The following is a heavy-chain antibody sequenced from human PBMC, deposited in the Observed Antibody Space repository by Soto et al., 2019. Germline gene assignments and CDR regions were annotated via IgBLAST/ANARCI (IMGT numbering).Heavy chain of an antibody. CDR1: GFTFSTYT. J-gene: IGHJ4*02. V-gene: IGHV3-21*01. D-gene: IGHD6-13*01. CDR3: ARVINQQLVGTGDY. CDR2: ISSGSSYI. Sequence: GGSLRLSCAASGFTFSTYTMKWVRQAPGKGLEWVSSISSGSSYIYYADSVRGRFTISRDNAKNSLFLQVNSLRAEDTAVYYCARVINQQLVGTGDYWDQGTLVTVSS.